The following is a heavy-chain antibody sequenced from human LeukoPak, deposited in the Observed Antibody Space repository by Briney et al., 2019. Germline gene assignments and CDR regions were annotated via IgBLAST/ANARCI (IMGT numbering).Heavy chain of an antibody. V-gene: IGHV3-23*01. CDR3: AKVEYSSNIPQH. D-gene: IGHD6-6*01. CDR2: ISGSGGST. J-gene: IGHJ1*01. CDR1: GFTFSPYT. Sequence: GGSLRLSCAASGFTFSPYTMTWVRQAPGKGLEWVSSISGSGGSTYYADSVKGRFTISRDNSKNTQYLQMNSLRAEDTAVYYCAKVEYSSNIPQHWGQGTLVTVSS.